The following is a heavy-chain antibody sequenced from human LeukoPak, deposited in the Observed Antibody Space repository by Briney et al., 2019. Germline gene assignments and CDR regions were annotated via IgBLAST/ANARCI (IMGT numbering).Heavy chain of an antibody. V-gene: IGHV3-23*01. CDR2: VTATGGET. CDR3: AKGKVNHQGAFDY. Sequence: GGSLRLSCIVSGFTFSAYAMSWVRQAPGKGLEWVSVVTATGGETYYADSVRGRFIISRDNSRNTFYLQMDSLRADDTAIYYCAKGKVNHQGAFDYWGQGTLVTVSS. CDR1: GFTFSAYA. J-gene: IGHJ4*02. D-gene: IGHD1-14*01.